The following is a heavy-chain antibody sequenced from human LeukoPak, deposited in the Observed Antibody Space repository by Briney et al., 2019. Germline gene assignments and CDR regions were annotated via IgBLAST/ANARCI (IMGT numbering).Heavy chain of an antibody. V-gene: IGHV3-11*01. J-gene: IGHJ4*02. D-gene: IGHD3-10*01. CDR3: ASWDSGSGSYSFSMN. Sequence: GGSLRLSCAASGFTFSDYYMSWIRQAPGKGLEWVSYISCSGSTIYYADSVKGRFTISRDNAKNSLYLQMNSLRAEDTAVYYCASWDSGSGSYSFSMNWGQGTLVTVSS. CDR2: ISCSGSTI. CDR1: GFTFSDYY.